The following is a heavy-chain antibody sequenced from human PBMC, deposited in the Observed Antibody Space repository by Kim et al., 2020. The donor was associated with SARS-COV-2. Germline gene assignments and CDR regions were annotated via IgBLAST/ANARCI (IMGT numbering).Heavy chain of an antibody. Sequence: GGSLRLSCAASGFTVSSNYMSWVRQAPGKGLEWVSVIYSGGSTYYADSVKGRFTISRDNSKNTLYLQMNSLRAEDTAVYYCARVLPFRASWGAFDIWGQGTMVTVSS. V-gene: IGHV3-53*01. J-gene: IGHJ3*02. CDR3: ARVLPFRASWGAFDI. D-gene: IGHD1-26*01. CDR1: GFTVSSNY. CDR2: IYSGGST.